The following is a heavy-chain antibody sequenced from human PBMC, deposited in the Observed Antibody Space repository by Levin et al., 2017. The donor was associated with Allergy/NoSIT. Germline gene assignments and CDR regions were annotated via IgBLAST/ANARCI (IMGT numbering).Heavy chain of an antibody. Sequence: GESLKISCKVSGYTLTELSMHWVRQAPGKGLEWMGGFDPEDGETIYAQKFQGRVTMTEDTSTDTAYMELSSLRSEDTAVYYCATNWTPLGGYFDYWGQGTLVTVSS. CDR2: FDPEDGET. J-gene: IGHJ4*02. CDR1: GYTLTELS. CDR3: ATNWTPLGGYFDY. D-gene: IGHD3-16*01. V-gene: IGHV1-24*01.